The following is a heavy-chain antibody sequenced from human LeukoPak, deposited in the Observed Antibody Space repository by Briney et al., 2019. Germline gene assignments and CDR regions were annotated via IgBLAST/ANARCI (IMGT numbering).Heavy chain of an antibody. D-gene: IGHD6-13*01. J-gene: IGHJ6*03. Sequence: GASVKVSCKASGYTFTSYGISWVRQAPGQGLEWMGWISAYNGNTNYAQKLQGRVTMTTDTSTSTAYMELRSLRSDDTAVYYCARVREYSSSWPRIDYYMDVWGKGTTVTVSS. CDR2: ISAYNGNT. CDR3: ARVREYSSSWPRIDYYMDV. CDR1: GYTFTSYG. V-gene: IGHV1-18*01.